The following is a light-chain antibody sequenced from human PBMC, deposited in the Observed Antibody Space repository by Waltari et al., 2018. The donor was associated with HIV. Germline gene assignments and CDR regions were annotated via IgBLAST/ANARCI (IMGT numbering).Light chain of an antibody. J-gene: IGLJ1*01. CDR1: TSYVGGYNS. CDR2: EVS. Sequence: QSALTQPASVSGSPGPSLTISCTGTTSYVGGYNSVSWDQQHPGKAPKLMIYEVSNRPSGVSNRFSGSKSGNTASLTISGLQAEDEADYYCSSYTSSSTPYVFGTGTKVTVL. V-gene: IGLV2-14*01. CDR3: SSYTSSSTPYV.